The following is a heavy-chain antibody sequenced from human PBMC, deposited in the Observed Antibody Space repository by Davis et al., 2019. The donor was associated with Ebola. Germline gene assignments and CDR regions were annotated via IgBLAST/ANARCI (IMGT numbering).Heavy chain of an antibody. Sequence: GESLKISCAASGFTFSSYSMNWVRQAPGKGLEWVSSISSSSSYIYYADSVKGRFTISRDNAKNSLYLQMNSLRAEDTAVYYCAKQVGATETYYFDYWGQGTLVTVSS. CDR1: GFTFSSYS. CDR2: ISSSSSYI. D-gene: IGHD1-26*01. CDR3: AKQVGATETYYFDY. J-gene: IGHJ4*02. V-gene: IGHV3-21*04.